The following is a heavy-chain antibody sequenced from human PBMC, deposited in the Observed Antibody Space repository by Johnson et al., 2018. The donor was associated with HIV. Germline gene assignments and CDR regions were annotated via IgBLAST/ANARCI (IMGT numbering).Heavy chain of an antibody. Sequence: SLRLSCAASGFTFDDHGMSWVRQAPGKGLEWVSGINWNGGSTGHADSVKGRFTISRDNAKNSLYMQMKSLRAEDTALYYCARDPFHYYDSSGYAGGAFDNWGQGTMVTVSS. D-gene: IGHD3-22*01. CDR1: GFTFDDHG. V-gene: IGHV3-20*04. CDR3: ARDPFHYYDSSGYAGGAFDN. J-gene: IGHJ3*02. CDR2: INWNGGST.